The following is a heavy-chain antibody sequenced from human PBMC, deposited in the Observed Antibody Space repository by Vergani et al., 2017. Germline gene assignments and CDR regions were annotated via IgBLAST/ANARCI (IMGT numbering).Heavy chain of an antibody. V-gene: IGHV4-59*01. CDR1: GGSISSYY. J-gene: IGHJ4*02. Sequence: QVQLQESGPGLVKPSETLSLTCTVSGGSISSYYWSWIRQPPGKGLEWIGYIYYSGSTNYNPSLKSRVTISVDTSKNQFSLKLSSVTAADTAVYYCARGELWSHIDCWGQGTLVTVSS. D-gene: IGHD1-26*01. CDR3: ARGELWSHIDC. CDR2: IYYSGST.